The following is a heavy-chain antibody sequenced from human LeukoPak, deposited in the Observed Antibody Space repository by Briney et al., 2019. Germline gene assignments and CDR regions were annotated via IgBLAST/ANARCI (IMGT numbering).Heavy chain of an antibody. CDR1: GYTFTNYG. CDR3: ARDNYGEEVH. CDR2: ISVYNGDT. J-gene: IGHJ4*02. D-gene: IGHD4-17*01. V-gene: IGHV1-18*01. Sequence: ASVKVSCKASGYTFTNYGISWVRQAPGQGLEWMGWISVYNGDTNYAQNLQGRVTMTTDTSTNTDYMELRSLRSDDTAVYYGARDNYGEEVHWGQGTLVTVSS.